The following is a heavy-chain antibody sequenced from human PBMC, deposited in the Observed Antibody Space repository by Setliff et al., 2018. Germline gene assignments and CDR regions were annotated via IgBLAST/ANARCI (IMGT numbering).Heavy chain of an antibody. CDR3: ATKAVAGT. D-gene: IGHD6-19*01. J-gene: IGHJ4*02. CDR1: GFTFSDYY. CDR2: ISSRGIT. V-gene: IGHV3-11*01. Sequence: GGSLRLSCAASGFTFSDYYMSWIRQTPGKGLEWVSYISSRGITYYPDSVKGRFTIARDNAKNSVYLQMDSLRAEDTAVYYCATKAVAGTGGQGTLVTVSS.